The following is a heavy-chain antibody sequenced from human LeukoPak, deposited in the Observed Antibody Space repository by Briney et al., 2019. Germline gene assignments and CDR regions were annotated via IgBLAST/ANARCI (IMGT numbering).Heavy chain of an antibody. CDR1: GYTFTSYG. J-gene: IGHJ4*02. Sequence: ASVKVSCEASGYTFTSYGISWVRQAPGQGLEWMGWISAYNGNTNYAQKLQGRVTMTTDTSTSTAYMELRSLRSDDTAVYYCARDQFYRYDYGDYPGDYWGQGTLVTVSS. D-gene: IGHD4-17*01. CDR2: ISAYNGNT. V-gene: IGHV1-18*01. CDR3: ARDQFYRYDYGDYPGDY.